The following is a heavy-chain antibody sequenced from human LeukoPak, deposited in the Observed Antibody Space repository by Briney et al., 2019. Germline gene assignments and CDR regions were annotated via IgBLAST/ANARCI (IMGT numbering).Heavy chain of an antibody. D-gene: IGHD3-9*01. CDR1: GGSISSSSYY. V-gene: IGHV4-39*01. CDR2: IYYSGST. Sequence: PSETLSLTCTVSGGSISSSSYYWGWIRQPPGKGLECIGSIYYSGSTYYNPSLKSRVTISVDTSKNQISLKLSSVTAADTAVYYCARHVFSRGIEGLTGLDYGGQGTLVTVSS. CDR3: ARHVFSRGIEGLTGLDY. J-gene: IGHJ4*02.